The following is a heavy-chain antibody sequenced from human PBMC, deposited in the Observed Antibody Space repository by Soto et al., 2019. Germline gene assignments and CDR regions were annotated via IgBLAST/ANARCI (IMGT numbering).Heavy chain of an antibody. CDR1: EFTSRSYS. V-gene: IGHV3-21*01. Sequence: GGPHRHSYAASEFTSRSYSMDWVRQAPGKGLEWVSSISSGSDYIYYADSVKGRFPTSRDNAKNSLYLQMNSLRAEDTAVYYCARVYCSSSSCGMDVWGQGTTVTGSS. D-gene: IGHD2-2*01. CDR2: ISSGSDYI. J-gene: IGHJ6*02. CDR3: ARVYCSSSSCGMDV.